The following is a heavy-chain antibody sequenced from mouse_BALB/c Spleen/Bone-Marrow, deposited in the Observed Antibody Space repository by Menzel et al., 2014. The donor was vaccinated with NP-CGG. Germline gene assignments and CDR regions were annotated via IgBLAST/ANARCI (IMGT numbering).Heavy chain of an antibody. CDR3: ARWEYYAMDY. Sequence: LQESGAELVKPGASVKLSCTASGFNIKDTYMHWVKQRPEQGLEWIGRIDPANGNTKYDPKFQGKATITADTSSNTAYLQLSSLTSEDTAVYYCARWEYYAMDYWGQGTSVTVSP. V-gene: IGHV14-3*02. D-gene: IGHD4-1*01. CDR1: GFNIKDTY. CDR2: IDPANGNT. J-gene: IGHJ4*01.